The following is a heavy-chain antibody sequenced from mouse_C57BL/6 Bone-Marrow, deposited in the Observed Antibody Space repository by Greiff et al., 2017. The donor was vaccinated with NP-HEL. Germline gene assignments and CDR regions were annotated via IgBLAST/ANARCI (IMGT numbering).Heavy chain of an antibody. CDR2: IYPGGGYT. V-gene: IGHV1-63*01. CDR3: ARGHYYGSSLRYWYFDV. D-gene: IGHD1-1*01. Sequence: QVQLQQSGAELVRPGTSVKMSCKASGYTFTNYWIGWAKQRPGHGLEWIGDIYPGGGYTNYNEKFKGKATLTADKSSSTAYMQFSSLTSEDSAIYYCARGHYYGSSLRYWYFDVWGTGTTVTVSS. J-gene: IGHJ1*03. CDR1: GYTFTNYW.